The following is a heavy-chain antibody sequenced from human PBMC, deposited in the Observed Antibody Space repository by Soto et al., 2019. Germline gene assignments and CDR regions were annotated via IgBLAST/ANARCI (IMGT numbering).Heavy chain of an antibody. V-gene: IGHV1-2*04. CDR3: ARSSQAAVNNWFDP. D-gene: IGHD6-13*01. CDR1: GYTFTGYY. J-gene: IGHJ5*02. CDR2: INPNSGGT. Sequence: QVQLVQSGAEVKKPGASVKVSCKASGYTFTGYYMHWVRQAPGQGLEWMGWINPNSGGTNYAQKFQGWVTMTRDTSISTAYMELGSLRSDDTAVYYCARSSQAAVNNWFDPWGQGTLVTVSS.